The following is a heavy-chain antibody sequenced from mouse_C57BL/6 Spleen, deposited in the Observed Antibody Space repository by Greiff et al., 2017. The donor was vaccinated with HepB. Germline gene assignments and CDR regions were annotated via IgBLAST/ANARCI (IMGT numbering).Heavy chain of an antibody. CDR2: IDPRSGNT. D-gene: IGHD2-1*01. CDR1: GYTFTSYG. CDR3: AGSSTKGWFAY. Sequence: VQLQQSGAELARPGASVKLSCKASGYTFTSYGISWVKQSTGQGLEWIGEIDPRSGNTYYNEKFKGKATLTADKSSSTAYMELRSLTSEDSAVYFCAGSSTKGWFAYWGQGTLVTVSA. V-gene: IGHV1-81*01. J-gene: IGHJ3*01.